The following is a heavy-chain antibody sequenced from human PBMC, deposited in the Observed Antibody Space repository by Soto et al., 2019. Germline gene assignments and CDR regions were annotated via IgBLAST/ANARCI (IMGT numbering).Heavy chain of an antibody. D-gene: IGHD6-13*01. J-gene: IGHJ5*02. Sequence: ASVKVSCKASGYTFTSYYMHWVRQAPGQGLEWMGIINPNGGSRSYAQKFQGRVTITRDTSASTAYMELSSLRSEDTAVYYCARDKYGSNGVNNWFDPWGQGTLVTVSS. CDR1: GYTFTSYY. V-gene: IGHV1-46*01. CDR2: INPNGGSR. CDR3: ARDKYGSNGVNNWFDP.